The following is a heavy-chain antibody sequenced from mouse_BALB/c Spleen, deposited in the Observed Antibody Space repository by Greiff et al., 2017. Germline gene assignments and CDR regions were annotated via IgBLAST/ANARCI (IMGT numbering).Heavy chain of an antibody. CDR3: NFDYGNYRFAY. CDR2: IDPENGDT. D-gene: IGHD2-1*01. CDR1: GFNIKDYY. Sequence: EVQLQQSGAELVRSGASVKSSCTASGFNIKDYYMHWVKQRPEQGLEWIGWIDPENGDTEYAPKFQGKATMTADTSSNTAYLQLSSLTSEDTAVYYCNFDYGNYRFAYWGQGTLVTVSA. V-gene: IGHV14-4*02. J-gene: IGHJ3*01.